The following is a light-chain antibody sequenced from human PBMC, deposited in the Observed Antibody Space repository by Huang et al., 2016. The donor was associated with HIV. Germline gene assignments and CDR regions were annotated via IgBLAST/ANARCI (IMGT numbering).Light chain of an antibody. Sequence: DIVMTQSPDSLAVSLGERATINCKSSQSGLYSSNNKNYLAWYQQKPGQPPKLLIYWAATRESGVPARFSGSGSGTDFTLTTSSLQAEDVAVYYCQQYYSTPPTFGGGTKVEIK. CDR3: QQYYSTPPT. CDR1: QSGLYSSNNKNY. V-gene: IGKV4-1*01. J-gene: IGKJ4*01. CDR2: WAA.